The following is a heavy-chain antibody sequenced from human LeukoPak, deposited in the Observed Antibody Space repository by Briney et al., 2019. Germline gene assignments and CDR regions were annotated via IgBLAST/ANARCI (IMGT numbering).Heavy chain of an antibody. CDR1: GYTFTSYG. J-gene: IGHJ6*03. CDR3: ARDRTGYYYMDV. CDR2: IIPIFGTA. V-gene: IGHV1-69*06. Sequence: SVKVSCKASGYTFTSYGISWVRQAPGQGLEWMGGIIPIFGTANYAQKFQGRVTITADKSTSTAYMELSSLRSEDTAVYYCARDRTGYYYMDVWGKGTTVTVSS. D-gene: IGHD3/OR15-3a*01.